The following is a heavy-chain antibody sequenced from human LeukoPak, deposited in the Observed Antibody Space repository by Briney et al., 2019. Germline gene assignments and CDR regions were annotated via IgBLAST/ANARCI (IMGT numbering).Heavy chain of an antibody. CDR1: GGSISSSSYY. J-gene: IGHJ3*02. CDR2: IYYSGST. D-gene: IGHD1-26*01. V-gene: IGHV4-39*01. Sequence: SETLSLSCSVSGGSISSSSYYWGWIRQPPGKGLEWIGSIYYSGSTYYNLSLKNRATISVDTSSKQFSQKMTPVTAANTAVYYFAATRRSGTYLDAFYIWGQRKMGTVSS. CDR3: AATRRSGTYLDAFYI.